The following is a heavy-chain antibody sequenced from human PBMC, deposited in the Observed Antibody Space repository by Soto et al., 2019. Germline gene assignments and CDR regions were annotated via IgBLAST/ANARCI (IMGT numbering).Heavy chain of an antibody. CDR2: ISYDGSNK. V-gene: IGHV3-30*18. CDR3: AKDDVEMATTLVEF. Sequence: QVQLVESGGGVVQPGRSLRLSCAASGFTFSSYGMHWVRQAPGKGLEWVAVISYDGSNKYYADSVKGRFTISRDNSKNTLYLQMNSLRAEDTAVYYCAKDDVEMATTLVEFWGQGTLVTVSS. J-gene: IGHJ4*02. CDR1: GFTFSSYG. D-gene: IGHD5-12*01.